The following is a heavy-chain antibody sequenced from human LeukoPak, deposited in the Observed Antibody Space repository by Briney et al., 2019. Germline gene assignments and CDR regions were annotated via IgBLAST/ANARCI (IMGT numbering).Heavy chain of an antibody. V-gene: IGHV5-51*06. Sequence: GESLKISCKGSGYSFTSYWIGWVRQMPGKGLEWMGIIYPGDSDTRYSPSFQGQVTISADKSVSTPYLQWSSLKASDTAMYYCAASTYGSGSYVGFDSWGQGTLVSVSS. CDR3: AASTYGSGSYVGFDS. J-gene: IGHJ4*02. CDR2: IYPGDSDT. CDR1: GYSFTSYW. D-gene: IGHD3-10*01.